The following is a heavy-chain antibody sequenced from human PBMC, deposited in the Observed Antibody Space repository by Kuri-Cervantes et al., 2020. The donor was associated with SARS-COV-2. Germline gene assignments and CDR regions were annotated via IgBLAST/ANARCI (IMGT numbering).Heavy chain of an antibody. V-gene: IGHV3-30*18. CDR1: GLTFSSYG. J-gene: IGHJ4*02. D-gene: IGHD3-22*01. Sequence: GESLKISCAASGLTFSSYGMHWVRQAPGKGLEWVAVISYDTRNKYYADSVKGRFTISRDNSKNTLYLQVNSLRAEDTAVYYCAKIPFYDSSGHYSNYWGQGTLVTVSS. CDR3: AKIPFYDSSGHYSNY. CDR2: ISYDTRNK.